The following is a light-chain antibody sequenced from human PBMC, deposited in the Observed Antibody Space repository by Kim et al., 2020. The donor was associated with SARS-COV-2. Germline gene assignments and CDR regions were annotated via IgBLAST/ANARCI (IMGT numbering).Light chain of an antibody. Sequence: FSASTGDRVTITCRASQGISSYLAWYQQKPGKAPKLLIYAASTLQSGVPSRFSGSGSGTDFTLTISCLQSEDFATYYCQQYYSYPSFGQGTKLEIK. J-gene: IGKJ2*01. CDR2: AAS. CDR3: QQYYSYPS. V-gene: IGKV1-8*01. CDR1: QGISSY.